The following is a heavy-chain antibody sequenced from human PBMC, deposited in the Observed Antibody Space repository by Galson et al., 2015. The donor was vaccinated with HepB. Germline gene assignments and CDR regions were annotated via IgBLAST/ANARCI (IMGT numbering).Heavy chain of an antibody. V-gene: IGHV4-30-4*01. CDR1: GGSISSGDYF. D-gene: IGHD4-17*01. Sequence: TLSLTCTVSGGSISSGDYFWSWIRQPPGKGLEWIGYIYNSGSTYYNPSLKGRGFLSVDMSKNQFSLQLGSVTAADTAMYYCARVCGDPSPYYSYYGLDVWGQGTTVTVSS. CDR3: ARVCGDPSPYYSYYGLDV. J-gene: IGHJ6*02. CDR2: IYNSGST.